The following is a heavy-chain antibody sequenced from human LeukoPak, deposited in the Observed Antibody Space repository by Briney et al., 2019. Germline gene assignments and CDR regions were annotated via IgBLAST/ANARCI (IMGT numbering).Heavy chain of an antibody. CDR2: ISTSGDST. J-gene: IGHJ5*02. CDR1: GFTFSSYS. V-gene: IGHV3-23*01. CDR3: ASPGIAVAVGP. Sequence: GGSLRLSCAASGFTFSSYSMNWVRQAPGKGLEWVSAISTSGDSTYYADSVKGRFTISRDNSKNTLYLQMNSLRAEDTAIYYCASPGIAVAVGPWGQGTLVTVSS. D-gene: IGHD6-19*01.